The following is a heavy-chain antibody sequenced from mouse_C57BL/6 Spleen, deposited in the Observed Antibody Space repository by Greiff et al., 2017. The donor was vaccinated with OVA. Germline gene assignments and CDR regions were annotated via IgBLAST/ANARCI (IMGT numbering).Heavy chain of an antibody. CDR1: GYTFTSYW. Sequence: QVQLQQPGAELVKPGASVKLSCKASGYTFTSYWMHWVKQRPGQGLEWIGMIHPNSGSTNYNEKFKSKATLTVDKSSSTAYMQLSRLTSEDSAVYYCARSGYYSNSGAMDYWGQGTSVTVSS. D-gene: IGHD2-5*01. CDR3: ARSGYYSNSGAMDY. CDR2: IHPNSGST. J-gene: IGHJ4*01. V-gene: IGHV1-64*01.